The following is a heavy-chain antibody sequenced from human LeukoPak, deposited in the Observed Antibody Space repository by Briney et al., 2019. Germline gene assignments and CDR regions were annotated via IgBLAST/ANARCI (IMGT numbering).Heavy chain of an antibody. D-gene: IGHD2-2*01. CDR1: GYTFTGYY. CDR3: ARDTHSYQLPTLDY. J-gene: IGHJ4*02. Sequence: ASVNVSCKASGYTFTGYYMHWVRQAPGQGLEWMGWINPNSGGTNYAQKFQGRVTMTRDTSISTAYMELSRLRSDDTAVYYCARDTHSYQLPTLDYWGQGTLATVSS. CDR2: INPNSGGT. V-gene: IGHV1-2*02.